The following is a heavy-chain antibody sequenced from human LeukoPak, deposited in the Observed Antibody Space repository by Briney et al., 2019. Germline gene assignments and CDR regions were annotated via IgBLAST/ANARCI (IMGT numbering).Heavy chain of an antibody. V-gene: IGHV1-46*01. Sequence: GASVKVSCKASGYSFTSYYIHWVRQAPGQGLEWMGTINPNGGSTDYAQKFQGRVTMTRDTSTSSIYMELNSLRSDVTAVYYCARGPALGGLDVWGRGTTVTVSS. CDR3: ARGPALGGLDV. J-gene: IGHJ6*02. CDR2: INPNGGST. CDR1: GYSFTSYY.